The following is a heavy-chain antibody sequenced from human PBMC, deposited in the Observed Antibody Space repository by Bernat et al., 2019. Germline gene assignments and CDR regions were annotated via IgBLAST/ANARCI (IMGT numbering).Heavy chain of an antibody. CDR1: GFTFSNAW. Sequence: EVQLVESGGGLVKPGGSLRLSCAASGFTFSNAWMSWFRQAPGKGLEWVGRIKSKTDGGTTDYAAPVKGRFTISRDDSKNTLYLQMNSLKTEDTAVYYCTKDWVQRLPLDAFDIWGQGTKVTVSS. D-gene: IGHD6-25*01. J-gene: IGHJ3*02. V-gene: IGHV3-15*01. CDR2: IKSKTDGGTT. CDR3: TKDWVQRLPLDAFDI.